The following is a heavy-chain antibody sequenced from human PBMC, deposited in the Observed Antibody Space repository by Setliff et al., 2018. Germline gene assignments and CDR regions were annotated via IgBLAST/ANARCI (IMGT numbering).Heavy chain of an antibody. V-gene: IGHV4-34*01. CDR3: ARVFGDNDLPDI. D-gene: IGHD2-21*02. J-gene: IGHJ3*02. CDR2: INHSGHT. Sequence: PSETLSLTCTVYGASFSDYYWGWIRQPPGQGLEWIEEINHSGHTNYSPSLRSRVTMSVDTSKKQLSLKLSSVTAADTAMYYCARVFGDNDLPDIWGRGTMVTVSS. CDR1: GASFSDYY.